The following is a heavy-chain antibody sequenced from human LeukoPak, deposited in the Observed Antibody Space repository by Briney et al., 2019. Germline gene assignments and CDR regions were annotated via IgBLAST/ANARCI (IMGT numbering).Heavy chain of an antibody. CDR1: GGSFSGYY. CDR3: ARGYPAIAARRVWYYFDY. J-gene: IGHJ4*02. Sequence: SETLSLTCAVYGGSFSGYYWSWIRQPPGKGLEWIGEINHSGSTNYNPSLKSRVTISVDTSKNQFSLKLSSVTAADTAVYYCARGYPAIAARRVWYYFDYWGQGTLVTVSS. D-gene: IGHD6-6*01. V-gene: IGHV4-34*01. CDR2: INHSGST.